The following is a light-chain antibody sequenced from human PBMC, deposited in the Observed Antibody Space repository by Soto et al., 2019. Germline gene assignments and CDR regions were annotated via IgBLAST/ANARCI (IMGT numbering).Light chain of an antibody. Sequence: DIQLTQSPSFLSASVGDRVTITCRASQGISSYLAWYQQKPGKAPKLLIYAASTLQSGVLSRFSGSGSGTEFTLTISNLQPEDFATYYCQQLNSYPNTFGQGTKLEIK. CDR3: QQLNSYPNT. V-gene: IGKV1-9*01. J-gene: IGKJ2*01. CDR1: QGISSY. CDR2: AAS.